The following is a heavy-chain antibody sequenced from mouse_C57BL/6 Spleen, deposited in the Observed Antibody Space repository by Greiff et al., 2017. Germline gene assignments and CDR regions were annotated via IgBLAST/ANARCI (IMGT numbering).Heavy chain of an antibody. CDR1: GYTFTSYC. J-gene: IGHJ1*03. CDR3: AKGTGTRYFEV. CDR2: IHPNSGST. Sequence: QVQLKQPGAELVKPGASVTLSCKASGYTFTSYCMHWVKQRPGQGLEWIGMIHPNSGSTNYNEKFKSKATLTVDKSSSSAYMHLSSLTSEDSAVYYGAKGTGTRYFEVWGTGTTVTVSS. D-gene: IGHD4-1*01. V-gene: IGHV1-64*01.